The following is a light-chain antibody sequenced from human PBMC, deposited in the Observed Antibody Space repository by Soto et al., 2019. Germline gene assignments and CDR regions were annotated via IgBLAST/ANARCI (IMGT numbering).Light chain of an antibody. Sequence: DIQLTQPPSFLSASVGDRVTITCRASQGISSYLAWYQQKPGKVPKLLIYAASTLQSGVPSRFSGSVSGTEFSLTVSSLQTEDFATHDCQQFGRSVTFGPGTKVYVK. CDR1: QGISSY. CDR3: QQFGRSVT. J-gene: IGKJ3*01. V-gene: IGKV1-9*01. CDR2: AAS.